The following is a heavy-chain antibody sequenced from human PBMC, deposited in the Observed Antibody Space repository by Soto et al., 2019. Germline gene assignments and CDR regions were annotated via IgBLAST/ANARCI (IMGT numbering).Heavy chain of an antibody. CDR2: IDPSDSYT. CDR1: GYSFTSYW. J-gene: IGHJ5*02. Sequence: PGESLKISCKGSGYSFTSYWISWVRQMPGKGLEWMGRIDPSDSYTNYSPSFQGHVTISADKYISTAYLQWSSLKASDTAMYYCARPLSSIAAPGWFDPWGQGTLVPVSS. CDR3: ARPLSSIAAPGWFDP. D-gene: IGHD6-6*01. V-gene: IGHV5-10-1*01.